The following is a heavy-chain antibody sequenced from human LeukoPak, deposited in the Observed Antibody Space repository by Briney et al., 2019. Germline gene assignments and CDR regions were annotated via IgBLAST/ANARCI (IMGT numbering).Heavy chain of an antibody. D-gene: IGHD5-18*01. CDR1: GGSISSYY. J-gene: IGHJ6*03. V-gene: IGHV4-59*01. CDR2: IYYSGST. CDR3: ARTTEGGYTYNYFYYYYMDV. Sequence: SETLSLTCTVSGGSISSYYWSWIRQPPGKGLEWIGYIYYSGSTNYNPSLKSRISISVDTSKNQFSLKLSSVTAADTAVYYCARTTEGGYTYNYFYYYYMDVWGKGTTVAVSS.